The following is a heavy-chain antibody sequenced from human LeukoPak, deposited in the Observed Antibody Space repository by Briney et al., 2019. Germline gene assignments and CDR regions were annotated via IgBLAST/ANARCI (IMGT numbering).Heavy chain of an antibody. J-gene: IGHJ5*02. CDR3: AKISPYYYDSSRYYP. V-gene: IGHV3-23*01. Sequence: GGSLRLSCAASGFTFSSSTMSWVRQAPGEGLEWVSAISGSGVSKYYADSVKGRFTISIDNSKNTVYLQMNGLRAEDTAVYYCAKISPYYYDSSRYYPWGQGTLVTVSS. CDR1: GFTFSSST. CDR2: ISGSGVSK. D-gene: IGHD3-22*01.